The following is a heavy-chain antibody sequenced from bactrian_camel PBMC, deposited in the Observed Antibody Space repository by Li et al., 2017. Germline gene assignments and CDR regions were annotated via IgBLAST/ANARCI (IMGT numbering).Heavy chain of an antibody. V-gene: IGHV3S53*01. CDR2: IGGRST. CDR1: GPNIYC. J-gene: IGHJ6*01. Sequence: HVQLVESGGGSVQSGGSLRLSCATSGPNIYCLGWFRQAPGNEREEVARIGGRSTYTVESVKGRFTISRDNAKNTLYLQLNSLKTEDTGMYYCAADGNGGSAYSCDFNYWGQGTQVTVS. CDR3: AADGNGGSAYSCDFNY. D-gene: IGHD6*01.